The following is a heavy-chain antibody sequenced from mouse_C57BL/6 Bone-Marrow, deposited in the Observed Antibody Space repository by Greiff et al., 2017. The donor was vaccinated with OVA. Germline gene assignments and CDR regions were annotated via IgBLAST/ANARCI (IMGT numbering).Heavy chain of an antibody. V-gene: IGHV8-8*01. CDR2: IWWDDDK. J-gene: IGHJ1*03. CDR1: GFSLSTFGMG. CDR3: ARNPYYYGSRDWYFDV. Sequence: QVTLKVSGPGILQPSQTLSLTCSFSGFSLSTFGMGVGWIRQPSGKGLEWLAHIWWDDDKYYNPALKSRLTISKDTSKNQVFLKIANVDTADTATYYGARNPYYYGSRDWYFDVWGTGTTVTVSS. D-gene: IGHD1-1*01.